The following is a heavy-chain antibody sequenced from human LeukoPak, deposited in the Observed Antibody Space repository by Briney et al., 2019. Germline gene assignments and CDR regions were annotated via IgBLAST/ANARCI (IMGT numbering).Heavy chain of an antibody. D-gene: IGHD3-22*01. CDR3: ARSSGYPFDS. Sequence: SETLSLTCTVSGGSISSGGAYYWSWIRQHPGEGLEWIGYIFYSGSPSYYNPSLESRVTISIDTSKNQFSLNLSSVTAADTALYFCARSSGYPFDSWGQGALVTVSS. CDR2: IFYSGSP. J-gene: IGHJ4*02. V-gene: IGHV4-31*03. CDR1: GGSISSGGAYY.